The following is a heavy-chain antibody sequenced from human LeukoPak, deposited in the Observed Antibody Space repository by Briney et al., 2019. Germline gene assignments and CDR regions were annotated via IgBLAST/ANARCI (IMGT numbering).Heavy chain of an antibody. CDR3: ARDADSSSSNAFDI. Sequence: PSETLSLTCTVSGGSISSYYWSWIRQPAGKGLEWIGRIYTSGSTNYNPSLKSRVTMSVVTSKNQFSLKLSSVTAADTAVYYCARDADSSSSNAFDIWGQGTMVTVSS. V-gene: IGHV4-4*07. J-gene: IGHJ3*02. D-gene: IGHD6-6*01. CDR1: GGSISSYY. CDR2: IYTSGST.